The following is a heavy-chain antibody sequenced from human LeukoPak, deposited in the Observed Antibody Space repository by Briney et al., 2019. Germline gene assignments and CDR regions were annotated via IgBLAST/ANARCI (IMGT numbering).Heavy chain of an antibody. D-gene: IGHD3-10*01. Sequence: SETLSLTCTVSGGPISSYYWSWIRQPPGKGLEWIGYIYYSGSTNYNPSLKSRVTVSVDTSKNQFSLKLSSVTAADTAVYYCARGRSSMVRGYYYYYMDVWGKGTTVTIPS. CDR2: IYYSGST. CDR3: ARGRSSMVRGYYYYYMDV. J-gene: IGHJ6*03. CDR1: GGPISSYY. V-gene: IGHV4-59*01.